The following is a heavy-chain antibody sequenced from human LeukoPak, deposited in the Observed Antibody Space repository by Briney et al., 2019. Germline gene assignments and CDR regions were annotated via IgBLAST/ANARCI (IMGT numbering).Heavy chain of an antibody. CDR2: IHDSEST. V-gene: IGHV4-59*08. Sequence: SETLSLTCTVSGGSISNYYWSWIRQSPEKGLEWIGYIHDSESTNYNPSLKSRVTISVDTSKNQFSLKLSSVTAADTAVYYCARLDAAAGRYLQFFYWGQGTLVTVSS. CDR1: GGSISNYY. J-gene: IGHJ4*02. CDR3: ARLDAAAGRYLQFFY. D-gene: IGHD5-24*01.